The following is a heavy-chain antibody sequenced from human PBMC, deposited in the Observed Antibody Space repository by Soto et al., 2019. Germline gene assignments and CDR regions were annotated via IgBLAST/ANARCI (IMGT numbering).Heavy chain of an antibody. D-gene: IGHD3-22*01. CDR2: ISYDGSNK. Sequence: GGSLRLSCAASGFTFSSYGMHWVRQAPGKGLEWVAVISYDGSNKYYADSVKGRFIISRDNSKNTLYLQMNSLRAEDTAVYYCAKVYYYDSSGYSHGGFDPWGQGTLVTVSS. CDR1: GFTFSSYG. CDR3: AKVYYYDSSGYSHGGFDP. V-gene: IGHV3-30*18. J-gene: IGHJ5*02.